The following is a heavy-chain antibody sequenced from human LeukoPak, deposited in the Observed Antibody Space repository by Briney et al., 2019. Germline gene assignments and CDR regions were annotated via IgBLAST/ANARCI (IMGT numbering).Heavy chain of an antibody. V-gene: IGHV1-2*02. J-gene: IGHJ4*02. CDR3: ARGSYGDFYYFDY. Sequence: ASVKVSCKASGYTFTGYYMHWVRQAPGQGLEWMGWINPNSGCTNYAQKFQGRVTMTRDTSISTAYMELSRLRSDDTAVYYCARGSYGDFYYFDYWGQGTLVTVSS. CDR1: GYTFTGYY. D-gene: IGHD4-17*01. CDR2: INPNSGCT.